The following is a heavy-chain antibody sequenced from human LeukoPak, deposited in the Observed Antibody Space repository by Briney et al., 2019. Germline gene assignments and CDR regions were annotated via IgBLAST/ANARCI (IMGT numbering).Heavy chain of an antibody. D-gene: IGHD3-10*01. Sequence: GESLKISCQGSGYNFPIYWIGWVRQAPGKGLEWVAVIWYDGSNKYYADSVKGRFTISRDNSKNTLYLQMNSLRAEDTAVYYCARDVRVRGVISYYFDYWGQGTLVTVSS. CDR3: ARDVRVRGVISYYFDY. CDR1: GYNFPIYW. CDR2: IWYDGSNK. J-gene: IGHJ4*02. V-gene: IGHV3-33*01.